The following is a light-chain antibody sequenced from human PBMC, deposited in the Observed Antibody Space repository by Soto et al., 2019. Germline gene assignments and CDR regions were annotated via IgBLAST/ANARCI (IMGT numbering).Light chain of an antibody. V-gene: IGKV3-20*01. Sequence: EIVLTQSPDTLSLSPGERATLSCRASQSVRSSFLAWYQQKPGQSPRLLIYGAISRATGIPERFSGSGSETDFTLTIYRLEPEDFAVYYCQQYGSSPYTFGQGTKLEIK. CDR2: GAI. CDR3: QQYGSSPYT. J-gene: IGKJ2*01. CDR1: QSVRSSF.